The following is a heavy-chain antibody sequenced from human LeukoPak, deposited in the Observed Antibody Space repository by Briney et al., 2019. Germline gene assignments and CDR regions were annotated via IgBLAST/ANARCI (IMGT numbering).Heavy chain of an antibody. Sequence: GASVKVSCKASGYTFTSYYMHWVRQAPGQGLEWMGIINPSGGSTSYAQKFQGRVTMTRDTSTSTVYMELSSLRSEDTAVYYCARDRGAFYCSGGSCYSEWYFDLWGRGTLVTVSS. J-gene: IGHJ2*01. CDR1: GYTFTSYY. V-gene: IGHV1-46*01. CDR3: ARDRGAFYCSGGSCYSEWYFDL. D-gene: IGHD2-15*01. CDR2: INPSGGST.